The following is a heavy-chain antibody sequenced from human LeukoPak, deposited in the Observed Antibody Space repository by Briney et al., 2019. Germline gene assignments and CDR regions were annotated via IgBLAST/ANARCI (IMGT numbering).Heavy chain of an antibody. CDR1: GFTFSTYS. CDR3: AKDTPKWELMNFDY. D-gene: IGHD1-26*01. J-gene: IGHJ4*02. CDR2: ISGTSSYI. V-gene: IGHV3-21*01. Sequence: KTGGSLRLSCAASGFTFSTYSMNWVRQAPGKGLEWVSPISGTSSYIYYADSVKGRFTISRDNAKNSLSLQMNSLRAEDTAVYYCAKDTPKWELMNFDYWGQGTLVTVSS.